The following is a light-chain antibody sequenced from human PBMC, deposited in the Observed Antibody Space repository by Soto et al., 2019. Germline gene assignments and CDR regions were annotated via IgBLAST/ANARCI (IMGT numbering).Light chain of an antibody. Sequence: QSVLTQPPSVSAAPGQKVSISCSGSSSNIGKNYVSWYQQFPGTAPKLLIYDNDKRPSGIPDRFSGSKPGTSATLGITGLQTGDEADYYCATWDSSLSAGVFGGGTKLTVL. CDR1: SSNIGKNY. CDR3: ATWDSSLSAGV. J-gene: IGLJ3*02. V-gene: IGLV1-51*01. CDR2: DND.